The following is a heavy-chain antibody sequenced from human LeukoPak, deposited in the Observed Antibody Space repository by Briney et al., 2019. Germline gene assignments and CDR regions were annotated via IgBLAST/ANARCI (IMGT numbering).Heavy chain of an antibody. CDR2: IYTSGST. D-gene: IGHD1-26*01. Sequence: SETLSLTCTVSGGSISSYYWSWIRQPAGKGLEWIGRIYTSGSTNYNASLKSRVSMSVDTSKNQFSLKLSSVTAADKAVFYCARENSGSYREFDYWGQGTLVTVS. V-gene: IGHV4-4*07. CDR1: GGSISSYY. J-gene: IGHJ4*02. CDR3: ARENSGSYREFDY.